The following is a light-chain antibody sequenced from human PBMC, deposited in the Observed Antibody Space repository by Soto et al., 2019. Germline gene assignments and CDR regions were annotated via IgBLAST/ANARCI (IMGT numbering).Light chain of an antibody. V-gene: IGLV2-23*01. CDR2: ETS. CDR1: SSDFGTYNL. J-gene: IGLJ3*02. CDR3: CSFSHGRKLM. Sequence: QSALTQPASVSGSPGPSITLSCTGTSSDFGTYNLVSWYQHHPGKAPKLMIYETSKRPSGVSNRFFGSKSGNTASLTISGLQAEDEADDYCCSFSHGRKLMFGGGTKVTVL.